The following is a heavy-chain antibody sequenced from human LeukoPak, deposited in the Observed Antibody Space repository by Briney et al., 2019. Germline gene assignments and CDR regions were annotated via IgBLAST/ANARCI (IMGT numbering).Heavy chain of an antibody. D-gene: IGHD6-6*01. CDR2: IDYSGST. V-gene: IGHV4-59*01. CDR1: GGSISIYY. CDR3: ARDRPLYGMDV. Sequence: PSETLSLTCTVSGGSISIYYWSWIRQPPGKGLEWIGNIDYSGSTNYNPSLRSRATISEDTSKNQFSLKLTSVIAADTAVYYCARDRPLYGMDVWGQGTTVTVSS. J-gene: IGHJ6*02.